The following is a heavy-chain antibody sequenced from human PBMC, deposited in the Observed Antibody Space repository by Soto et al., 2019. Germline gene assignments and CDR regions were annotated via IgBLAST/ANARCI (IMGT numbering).Heavy chain of an antibody. CDR3: ARLHGYSYGTVDLYGMDV. CDR1: GGSISSSSYY. V-gene: IGHV4-39*01. D-gene: IGHD5-18*01. J-gene: IGHJ6*02. CDR2: IYYSGST. Sequence: SETLSLTCTVSGGSISSSSYYWGWIRRPPGKGLEWIGSIYYSGSTYYHPSLKSRVTISVDTSKNQFSLKLSFVTAADTAVYYCARLHGYSYGTVDLYGMDVWGQGTTVTVSS.